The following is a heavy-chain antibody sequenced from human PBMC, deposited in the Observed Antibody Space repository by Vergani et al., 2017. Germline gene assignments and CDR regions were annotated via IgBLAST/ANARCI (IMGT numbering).Heavy chain of an antibody. D-gene: IGHD2-2*01. CDR1: GGTFSSYA. Sequence: QVQLVQSGAEVKKPGCSVKVSCKASGGTFSSYAISWVRQAPGQGLEWMGRIIPIFGTAKYAQKFQGRVTIPADESTSTAYMGLSSLRSEDTAVYYCARVGYCSSTSCPDAFDICGQGTMVTVSS. J-gene: IGHJ3*02. CDR3: ARVGYCSSTSCPDAFDI. CDR2: IIPIFGTA. V-gene: IGHV1-69*13.